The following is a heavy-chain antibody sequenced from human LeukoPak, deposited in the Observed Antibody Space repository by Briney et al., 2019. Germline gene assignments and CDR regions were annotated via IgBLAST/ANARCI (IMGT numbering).Heavy chain of an antibody. J-gene: IGHJ6*02. Sequence: PSETLSLTCAVYGGSFSGYYWSWIRQPPGKGLEWLGEINHSGSTNYNPSLKSRVTISVDTSKNQFSLKLSSVTAADTAVYYCARAPGYCSGGSCYDLYYYGMDVWGQGTTVTVSS. CDR1: GGSFSGYY. CDR3: ARAPGYCSGGSCYDLYYYGMDV. D-gene: IGHD2-15*01. V-gene: IGHV4-34*01. CDR2: INHSGST.